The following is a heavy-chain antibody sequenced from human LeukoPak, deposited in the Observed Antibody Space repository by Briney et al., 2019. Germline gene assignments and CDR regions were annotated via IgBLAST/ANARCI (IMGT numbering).Heavy chain of an antibody. V-gene: IGHV3-23*01. CDR2: ISGSGGST. Sequence: GGSLRLSCAASGFTFSSYAMSWVRQAPGKGLEWVSAISGSGGSTYYADSVKGRFTISRDNSKNTLYLQMNSLRAEDTAVYYCANAQYNWNYGIYYYYYMDVWGKGTTVTVSS. CDR1: GFTFSSYA. CDR3: ANAQYNWNYGIYYYYYMDV. J-gene: IGHJ6*03. D-gene: IGHD1-7*01.